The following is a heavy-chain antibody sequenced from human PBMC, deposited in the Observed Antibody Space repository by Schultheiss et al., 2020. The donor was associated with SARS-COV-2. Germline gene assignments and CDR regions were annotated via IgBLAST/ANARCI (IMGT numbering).Heavy chain of an antibody. V-gene: IGHV1-2*06. CDR1: GGTFSSYA. CDR2: INPNSGGT. D-gene: IGHD6-13*01. Sequence: ASVKVSCKTSGGTFSSYAISWVRQAPGQGLEWMGRINPNSGGTNYAQKFQGRVTMTRDTSISTAYMELSRLRSDDTAVYYCARPPLTYSSSWYTAQGDFDYWGQGTLVTSPQ. J-gene: IGHJ4*02. CDR3: ARPPLTYSSSWYTAQGDFDY.